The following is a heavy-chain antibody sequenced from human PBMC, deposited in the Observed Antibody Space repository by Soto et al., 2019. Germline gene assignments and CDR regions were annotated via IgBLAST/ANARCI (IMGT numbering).Heavy chain of an antibody. D-gene: IGHD3-16*02. CDR3: VASALSFDY. J-gene: IGHJ4*02. CDR1: GFTFSNYA. V-gene: IGHV3-30-3*01. Sequence: VHLVESGGGVVQPGRSLRLSCAASGFTFSNYAMHWVRQAPGKGLEWLAVISDDGNKEQLADSVKGRFTISRDNSKYTLYLQINSLRDEDTAVYQCVASALSFDYWGQGTLVTVSS. CDR2: ISDDGNKE.